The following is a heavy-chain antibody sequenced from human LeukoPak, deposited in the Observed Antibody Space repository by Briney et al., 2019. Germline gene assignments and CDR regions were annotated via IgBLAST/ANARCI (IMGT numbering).Heavy chain of an antibody. CDR2: ISSSGSTI. Sequence: GGSLRLSCAASGFTFSDYYMSWVRQAPGKGLEWVSYISSSGSTIYYADSVKGRFTISRDNAKNSLYLQMNSLRAEDTAVYYCARDGVWLRYLEFDPWGQGTLVTVSS. J-gene: IGHJ5*02. CDR3: ARDGVWLRYLEFDP. CDR1: GFTFSDYY. V-gene: IGHV3-11*04. D-gene: IGHD5-12*01.